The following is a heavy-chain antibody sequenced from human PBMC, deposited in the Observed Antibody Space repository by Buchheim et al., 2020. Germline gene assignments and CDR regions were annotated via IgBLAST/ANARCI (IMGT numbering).Heavy chain of an antibody. J-gene: IGHJ3*02. D-gene: IGHD6-19*01. CDR3: AKGIAVADTSGDDAFDI. CDR1: GFTFSSYA. Sequence: EVHLLESGGGLVQPGGSLRLSCAASGFTFSSYAMFWVRQAPGKGLEWVSAISYSCDRTYYADSVKGRFTISRDNSKDTLFLQMNSLRAEDTAVYYCAKGIAVADTSGDDAFDIWGQGT. V-gene: IGHV3-23*01. CDR2: ISYSCDRT.